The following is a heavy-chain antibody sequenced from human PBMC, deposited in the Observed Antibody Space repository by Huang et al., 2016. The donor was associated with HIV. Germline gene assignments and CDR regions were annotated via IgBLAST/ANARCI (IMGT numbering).Heavy chain of an antibody. CDR2: ILPDDSDT. V-gene: IGHV5-51*01. CDR3: ARRFSSSSGYFDY. Sequence: VQLVQSGAEVKKPGESLKISCEGSGYSLGSYWIAWVRKMPGKGLEWMGIILPDDSDTTYSPSCEGQVTISADKSIGTAYLQWSSLKASDTAMYYCARRFSSSSGYFDYWGQGSLVTVSS. D-gene: IGHD6-6*01. J-gene: IGHJ4*02. CDR1: GYSLGSYW.